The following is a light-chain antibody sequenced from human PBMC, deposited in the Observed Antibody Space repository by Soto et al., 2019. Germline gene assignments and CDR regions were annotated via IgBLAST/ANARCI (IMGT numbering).Light chain of an antibody. J-gene: IGKJ1*01. Sequence: DIVMAQSPVTLSVSAGERATLFCRASQIVISSLAWYQQKPGQAPRLLIYDASTRETGIPARFSGSGSGTEFTLTISSLQSEDFAVYYCQQYGSSPQTFGQGTKVDI. CDR3: QQYGSSPQT. CDR1: QIVISS. V-gene: IGKV3-15*01. CDR2: DAS.